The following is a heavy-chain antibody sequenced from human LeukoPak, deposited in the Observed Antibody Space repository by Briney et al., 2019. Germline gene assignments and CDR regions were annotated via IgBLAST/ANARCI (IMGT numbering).Heavy chain of an antibody. D-gene: IGHD4-17*01. CDR3: ARDYGDYSYFDY. Sequence: ASVKVSCKASGYTFTTYAIHWVRQAPGQRLEWMGWINPGNDNTKYSQKFQGGLTVTRDTSASAAYMELSNLRSGDTAVYYCARDYGDYSYFDYWGHGTLVTVSS. CDR1: GYTFTTYA. J-gene: IGHJ4*01. CDR2: INPGNDNT. V-gene: IGHV1-3*01.